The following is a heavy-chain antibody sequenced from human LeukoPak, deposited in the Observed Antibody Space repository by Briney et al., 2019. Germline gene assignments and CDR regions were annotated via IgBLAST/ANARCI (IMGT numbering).Heavy chain of an antibody. Sequence: SETLSLTCAVYGGSFSGYYWSWIRQPPGKGQEWIGEINHSGSTNYNPSLKSRVTISVDTSKNQFSLKLSSVTAADTAVYYCARVPFERRFLEWLSPRFDPWGQGTLVTVSS. CDR3: ARVPFERRFLEWLSPRFDP. CDR2: INHSGST. CDR1: GGSFSGYY. J-gene: IGHJ5*02. V-gene: IGHV4-34*01. D-gene: IGHD3-3*01.